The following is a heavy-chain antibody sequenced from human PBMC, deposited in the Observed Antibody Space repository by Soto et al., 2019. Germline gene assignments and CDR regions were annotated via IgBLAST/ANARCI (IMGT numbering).Heavy chain of an antibody. V-gene: IGHV3-64D*06. J-gene: IGHJ4*02. CDR3: VKRHDYYDSSGYDY. Sequence: GGSLRLSCSASGFTFSSYAMHWVRQAPGKGLEYVSAISSNGGSTYYADSVKGRFTISRDNSKNTLYLQMSSLRAEDTAVYYCVKRHDYYDSSGYDYWGQGTLVTSPQ. CDR1: GFTFSSYA. D-gene: IGHD3-22*01. CDR2: ISSNGGST.